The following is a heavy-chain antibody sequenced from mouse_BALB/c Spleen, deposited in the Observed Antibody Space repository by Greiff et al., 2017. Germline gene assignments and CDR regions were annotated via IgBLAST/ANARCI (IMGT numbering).Heavy chain of an antibody. CDR1: GYTFSSYW. J-gene: IGHJ2*01. D-gene: IGHD2-4*01. CDR3: TRSYYDYDGSDY. CDR2: ILPGSGST. Sequence: QGQLKQSGAELMKPGASVTISCKATGYTFSSYWIEWVKQRPGHGLEWIGEILPGSGSTNYNEKFKGKATFTADTSSNTAYMQLSSLTDEDSAVYYCTRSYYDYDGSDYWGQGTTLTVSS. V-gene: IGHV1-9*01.